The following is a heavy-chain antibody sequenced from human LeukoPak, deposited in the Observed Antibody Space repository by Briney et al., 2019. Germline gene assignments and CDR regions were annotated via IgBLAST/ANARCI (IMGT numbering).Heavy chain of an antibody. CDR2: IKQDGSEK. CDR1: GYTFSSYW. D-gene: IGHD2-15*01. V-gene: IGHV3-7*01. Sequence: GGSLRLSCAASGYTFSSYWMSWVRQAPGKGLEWVANIKQDGSEKYYVDSVKGRFTISRDNAKNSLYLQMNSLRAEDTAVYYCARSIVVVVAATRYFDYWGQGTLVTVSS. CDR3: ARSIVVVVAATRYFDY. J-gene: IGHJ4*02.